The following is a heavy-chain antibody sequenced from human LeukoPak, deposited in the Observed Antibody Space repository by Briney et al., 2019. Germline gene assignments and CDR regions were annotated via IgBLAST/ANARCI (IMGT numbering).Heavy chain of an antibody. CDR1: GGSISSYY. J-gene: IGHJ4*02. Sequence: SETLSLTCTVSGGSISSYYWSWIRQPPGKGLEWIGYIYYSGSTNYNPSLKSRVTISVDTSKNQFSLKLSSVTAADTAVYYCARGSDGGNSELDYWGQGTLVTVSS. CDR2: IYYSGST. CDR3: ARGSDGGNSELDY. V-gene: IGHV4-59*01. D-gene: IGHD4-23*01.